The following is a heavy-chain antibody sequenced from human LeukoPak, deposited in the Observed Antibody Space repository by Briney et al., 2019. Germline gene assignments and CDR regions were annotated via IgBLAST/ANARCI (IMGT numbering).Heavy chain of an antibody. J-gene: IGHJ5*02. CDR3: AKDPGNGYDFWSGYSDNWFDP. Sequence: GGSLGLSCAASGFTFDDYAMHWVRQAPGKGLEWVSLISGDGGSTYYADSVKGRFTISRDNSKNSLYVQMNRLRTEDTALYYCAKDPGNGYDFWSGYSDNWFDPWGQGTLVTVSS. D-gene: IGHD3-3*01. V-gene: IGHV3-43*02. CDR1: GFTFDDYA. CDR2: ISGDGGST.